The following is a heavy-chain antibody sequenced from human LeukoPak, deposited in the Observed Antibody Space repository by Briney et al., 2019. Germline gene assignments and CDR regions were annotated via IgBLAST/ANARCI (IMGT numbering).Heavy chain of an antibody. CDR3: AKVLSPSYYDFWSGYPLDY. CDR2: ISGSGGST. D-gene: IGHD3-3*01. V-gene: IGHV3-23*01. CDR1: GFTFSSYA. J-gene: IGHJ4*02. Sequence: PGGSLRLSCAASGFTFSSYAMSWVRQAPGKGLKWVSAISGSGGSTYYADSVKGRFTVSRDNSKNTLYLQMNSLRAEDTAVYYCAKVLSPSYYDFWSGYPLDYWGQGTLVTVSS.